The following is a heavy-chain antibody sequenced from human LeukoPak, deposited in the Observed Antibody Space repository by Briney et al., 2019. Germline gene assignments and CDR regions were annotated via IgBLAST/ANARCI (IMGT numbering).Heavy chain of an antibody. Sequence: GGSLRLSYGASGYTFSDYTMNWVRQAPGKGPEWISYISSGGSVMHYADSVKGRFSISRDNVENSLYLQMNSLRVEDTAVYYCTRDLEYWGQGVLVTVSS. CDR2: ISSGGSVM. J-gene: IGHJ4*02. V-gene: IGHV3-48*01. CDR3: TRDLEY. CDR1: GYTFSDYT.